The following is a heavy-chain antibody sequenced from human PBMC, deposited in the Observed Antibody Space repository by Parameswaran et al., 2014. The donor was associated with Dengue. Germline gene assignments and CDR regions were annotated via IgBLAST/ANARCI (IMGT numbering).Heavy chain of an antibody. D-gene: IGHD3-22*01. V-gene: IGHV1-45*02. Sequence: WVRQAPGQALEWMGWITPFNGNTNYAQKFQDRVTITRDRSMSTAYMELSSLRSEDTAMYYCATDYYDSSGYYDYYYGMDVWGQGTTVTVSS. CDR3: ATDYYDSSGYYDYYYGMDV. J-gene: IGHJ6*02. CDR2: ITPFNGNT.